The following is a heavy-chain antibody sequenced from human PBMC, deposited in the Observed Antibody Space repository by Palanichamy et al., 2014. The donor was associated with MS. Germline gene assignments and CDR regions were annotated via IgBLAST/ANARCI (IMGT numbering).Heavy chain of an antibody. V-gene: IGHV3-23*04. CDR1: GFSFSSYA. D-gene: IGHD3-3*01. CDR3: VRDPPAPIFRHYYGMDV. CDR2: LTAGGGTT. J-gene: IGHJ6*02. Sequence: EAQMVESGGGLIQPGGSLRLSCAASGFSFSSYAMTWVRQAPGKGLEWVAALTAGGGTTVYADAVKDRFTISRDNSKTTLYLQTNSLRAEDTAVYYCVRDPPAPIFRHYYGMDVWGQGTTVIVSS.